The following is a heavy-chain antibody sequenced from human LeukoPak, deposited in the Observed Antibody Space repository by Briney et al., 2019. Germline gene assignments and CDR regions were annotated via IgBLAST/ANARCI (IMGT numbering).Heavy chain of an antibody. Sequence: NPGGSLRLSCAASGFTFSDYYMSWIRQAPGKGLEWVSYISSSGSTIYYADSVKGRFTISRDNAKNSLYLQMNSLRDEDTAVYYCAREYSSSSGSVSDYWGQGTLVTVSS. D-gene: IGHD6-6*01. CDR2: ISSSGSTI. CDR3: AREYSSSSGSVSDY. J-gene: IGHJ4*02. CDR1: GFTFSDYY. V-gene: IGHV3-11*04.